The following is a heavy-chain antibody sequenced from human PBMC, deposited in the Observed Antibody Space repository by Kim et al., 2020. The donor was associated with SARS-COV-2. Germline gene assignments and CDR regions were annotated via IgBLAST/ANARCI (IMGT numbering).Heavy chain of an antibody. CDR1: GGSFSGYY. Sequence: SETLSLTCAVYGGSFSGYYWSWIRQPPGKGLEWIGEINHSGSTNYNPSLKSRVTISVDTSKNQFSLKLLSVTAADTAVYYCARWPPYSYSYYYLDVWGKGTTVTVSS. CDR3: ARWPPYSYSYYYLDV. V-gene: IGHV4-34*01. CDR2: INHSGST. J-gene: IGHJ6*03.